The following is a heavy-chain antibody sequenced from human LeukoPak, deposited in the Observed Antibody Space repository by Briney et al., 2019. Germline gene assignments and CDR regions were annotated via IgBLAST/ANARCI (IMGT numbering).Heavy chain of an antibody. D-gene: IGHD1-26*01. CDR2: ISYSGST. J-gene: IGHJ4*02. Sequence: PSETLSLTCTVSGVSISSYYWSWIRQPPGKGLEWIGYISYSGSTNYNPSLKSRVTISIDTSKNQLSLKLTSVTAADTAVYYCARTKWDHYYFDYWGQGTLVTVSS. V-gene: IGHV4-59*01. CDR3: ARTKWDHYYFDY. CDR1: GVSISSYY.